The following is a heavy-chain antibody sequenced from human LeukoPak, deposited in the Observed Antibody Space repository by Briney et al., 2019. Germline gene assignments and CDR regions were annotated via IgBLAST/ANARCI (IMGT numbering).Heavy chain of an antibody. J-gene: IGHJ4*02. CDR3: ARDRPNYYDSSGMDY. CDR1: GFTFSSYS. V-gene: IGHV3-21*01. CDR2: ISSSSSYI. D-gene: IGHD3-22*01. Sequence: GGSLRLSCAASGFTFSSYSMNWVRQAPGKGLEWVSSISSSSSYIYYADSVKGRFTISRDNSKNTLYLQMNSLRAEDTAVYYCARDRPNYYDSSGMDYWGQGTLVTVSS.